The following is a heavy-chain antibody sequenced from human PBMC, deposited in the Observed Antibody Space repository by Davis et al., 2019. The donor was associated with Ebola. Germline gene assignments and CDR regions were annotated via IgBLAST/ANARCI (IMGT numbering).Heavy chain of an antibody. Sequence: GESLKISCAASGFTFSSYSMNWVRQAPGKGLEWVSYISSSSSTIYYADSVKGRFTISRDNSKNTLYLQMNSLRVEDTAVYYCARQVGPDYWGQGSLITVSS. D-gene: IGHD2-15*01. V-gene: IGHV3-48*01. J-gene: IGHJ4*02. CDR3: ARQVGPDY. CDR2: ISSSSSTI. CDR1: GFTFSSYS.